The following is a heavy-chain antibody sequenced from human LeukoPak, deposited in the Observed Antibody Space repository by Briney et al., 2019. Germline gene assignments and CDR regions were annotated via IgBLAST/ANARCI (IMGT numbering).Heavy chain of an antibody. J-gene: IGHJ5*02. D-gene: IGHD3-10*01. CDR2: IFHSGST. CDR1: GYSISSGYY. Sequence: SETLSLTCTVSGYSISSGYYWGWIRQPPGKGLEWIGTIFHSGSTNYNPSPKSRVTISVDTSKNQFSLKLSSVTAADTAVYYCASLTYYYGPNWFDPWGQGTLVTVSS. CDR3: ASLTYYYGPNWFDP. V-gene: IGHV4-38-2*02.